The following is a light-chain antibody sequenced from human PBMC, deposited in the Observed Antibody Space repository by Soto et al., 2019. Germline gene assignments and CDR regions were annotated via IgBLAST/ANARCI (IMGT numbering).Light chain of an antibody. CDR2: DVS. J-gene: IGLJ1*01. Sequence: QSALTQPRPVSGSHGQSVTISCTGTSSDVGGYNYVSWYQQHPGKAPKLMIYDVSKRPSGVPDRFSGSKSGNTASLTISGLQAEDEADYYCCSYAGSYTLVFGTGTKVTVL. CDR1: SSDVGGYNY. V-gene: IGLV2-11*01. CDR3: CSYAGSYTLV.